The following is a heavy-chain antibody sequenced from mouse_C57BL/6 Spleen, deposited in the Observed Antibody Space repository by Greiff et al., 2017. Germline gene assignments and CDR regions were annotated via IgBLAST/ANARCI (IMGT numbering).Heavy chain of an antibody. Sequence: DVHLVESGGGLVKPGGSLKLSCAASGFTFSDYGMHWVRQAPEKGLEWVAYISSGSSTIYYADTVKGRFTISRDNAKNTLFLQMTSLRSEDTAMYYCARNYYGSSHPYYYAMDYWGQGTSVTVSS. CDR3: ARNYYGSSHPYYYAMDY. V-gene: IGHV5-17*01. CDR2: ISSGSSTI. J-gene: IGHJ4*01. D-gene: IGHD1-1*01. CDR1: GFTFSDYG.